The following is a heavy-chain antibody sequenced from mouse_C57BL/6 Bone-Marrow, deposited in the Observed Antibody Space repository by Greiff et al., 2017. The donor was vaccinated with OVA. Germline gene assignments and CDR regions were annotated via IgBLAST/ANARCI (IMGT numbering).Heavy chain of an antibody. V-gene: IGHV1-49*01. CDR3: ASGGYGNSYAMDY. CDR2: FTMYSDAT. Sequence: RVESGAELVRPGSSVKLSCKASYFAFMASAMHWVKQRPGHGLEWIGSFTMYSDATEYSENFKGKATLTANTSSSTAYMELSSLTSEDSAVYYCASGGYGNSYAMDYWGQGTSVTVSS. J-gene: IGHJ4*01. D-gene: IGHD2-10*02. CDR1: YFAFMASA.